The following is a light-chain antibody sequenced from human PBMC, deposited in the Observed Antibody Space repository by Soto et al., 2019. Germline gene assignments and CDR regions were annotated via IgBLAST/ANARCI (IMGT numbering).Light chain of an antibody. CDR3: QQYNSYSWT. CDR2: DAS. Sequence: IQVTQSPSTLSASVGDRVTITCRASQSISSWLAWYQQKPGKAPKLLIYDASSLESGVPSRLSGSGSGTEFTLTISSLQPDDFATYYCQQYNSYSWTCGQGTKVE. J-gene: IGKJ1*01. V-gene: IGKV1-5*01. CDR1: QSISSW.